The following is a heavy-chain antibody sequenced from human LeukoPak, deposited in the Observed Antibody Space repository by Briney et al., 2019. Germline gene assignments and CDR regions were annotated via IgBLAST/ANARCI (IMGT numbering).Heavy chain of an antibody. CDR1: GFTVSSNY. J-gene: IGHJ3*02. V-gene: IGHV3-53*01. D-gene: IGHD5/OR15-5a*01. Sequence: GGSLRLSCAASGFTVSSNYMNWVRQAPGKGLEWVPIIYSGGSTFYADSVKGRFTISRDNSKNTLHLQMNSLRAEDTAVYYCARSNDAFDIWGQGTMVTVSS. CDR2: IYSGGST. CDR3: ARSNDAFDI.